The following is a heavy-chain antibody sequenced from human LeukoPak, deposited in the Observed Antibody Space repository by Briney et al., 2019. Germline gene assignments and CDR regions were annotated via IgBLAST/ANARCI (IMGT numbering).Heavy chain of an antibody. CDR3: ARGFGAGNYYYGWFDP. CDR2: IYHTGST. D-gene: IGHD3-10*01. CDR1: RYSISGGYY. Sequence: SETLSLTCTVSRYSISGGYYWGWIRQPPGKGLEWIGTIYHTGSTYYNPSLKSRVTISVDTSKTQFSLSLRSMTAADTAVYYCARGFGAGNYYYGWFDPWGQGTLDSVSS. J-gene: IGHJ5*02. V-gene: IGHV4-38-2*02.